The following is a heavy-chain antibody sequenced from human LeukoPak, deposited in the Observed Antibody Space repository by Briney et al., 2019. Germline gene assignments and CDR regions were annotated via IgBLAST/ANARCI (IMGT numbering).Heavy chain of an antibody. D-gene: IGHD2-21*02. J-gene: IGHJ6*03. CDR3: ARGTTALMDV. CDR2: ISSGTSFI. CDR1: GFPFSSYS. V-gene: IGHV3-21*01. Sequence: GGSLRLSCAASGFPFSSYSMNWVRQAPGKGLEWVSSISSGTSFIYYAGSVKGRFTISRDNAKNSLYLQMNSLRAEDTAVYYCARGTTALMDVWGKGTTVTVSS.